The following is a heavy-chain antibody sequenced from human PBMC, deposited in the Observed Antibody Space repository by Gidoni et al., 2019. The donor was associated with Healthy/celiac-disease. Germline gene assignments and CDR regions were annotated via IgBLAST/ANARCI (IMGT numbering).Heavy chain of an antibody. CDR1: GGSISSGGYY. D-gene: IGHD3-22*01. J-gene: IGHJ3*02. Sequence: QVQLQESGPGLVKPSQTLSLTCTVSGGSISSGGYYWSWIRQHPGKGLEWIGYIYYSGSTYYNPSLKSRVTISVDTSKNQFSLKLSSVTAADTAVYYCARDYYDSSGYYYFRGAFDIWGQGTMVTVSS. CDR2: IYYSGST. CDR3: ARDYYDSSGYYYFRGAFDI. V-gene: IGHV4-31*03.